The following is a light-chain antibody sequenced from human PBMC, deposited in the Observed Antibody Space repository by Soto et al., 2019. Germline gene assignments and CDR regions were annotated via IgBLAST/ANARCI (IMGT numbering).Light chain of an antibody. Sequence: IVRTQSPSTLSVSPGERATLSCRASQSVSSNLAWYQQKPGQAPRLLIYGASTRATGIPARFSGSGSGTEFTLTISSLQSEDSAVYYCQQYNNWPPWTFGQGTKVDIK. J-gene: IGKJ1*01. CDR3: QQYNNWPPWT. CDR1: QSVSSN. V-gene: IGKV3-15*01. CDR2: GAS.